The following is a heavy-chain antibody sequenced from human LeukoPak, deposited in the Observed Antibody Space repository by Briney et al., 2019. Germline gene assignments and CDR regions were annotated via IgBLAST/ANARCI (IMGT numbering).Heavy chain of an antibody. CDR1: GYTFTSYD. Sequence: RASVKVSCKASGYTFTSYDINWVRQATGQGLEWMGWMNPNSGNTGYAQKFQGRVTMTRNTSISTAYMELSSLRSEDTAVYYCARGGYSYGYFYYYYYYMDVWGKGTTVTVSS. V-gene: IGHV1-8*01. J-gene: IGHJ6*03. D-gene: IGHD5-18*01. CDR3: ARGGYSYGYFYYYYYYMDV. CDR2: MNPNSGNT.